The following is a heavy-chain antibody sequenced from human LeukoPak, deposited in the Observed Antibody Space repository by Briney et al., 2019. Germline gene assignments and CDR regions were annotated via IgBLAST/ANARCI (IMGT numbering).Heavy chain of an antibody. Sequence: GGSLRLSCAASGFTFSSYAVTWVRQAPGKGLEWVSAISGTGGSTYYADSVKGRFTISRDNSKNTLYLQMNSLRAEDTAVYYCARDESGDSYGLYWGQGTLVTVSS. CDR3: ARDESGDSYGLY. D-gene: IGHD5-18*01. CDR2: ISGTGGST. J-gene: IGHJ4*02. CDR1: GFTFSSYA. V-gene: IGHV3-23*01.